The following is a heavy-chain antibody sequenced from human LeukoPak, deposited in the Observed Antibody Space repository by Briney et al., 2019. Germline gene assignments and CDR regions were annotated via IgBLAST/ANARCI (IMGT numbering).Heavy chain of an antibody. D-gene: IGHD1-26*01. Sequence: ASVTVSCKASGYTFNNYGINWVRQAPGQGLEWMGWISTNNDNTNYAQKLQGRVTMTTDTSTSTVYMELRSLTSDDTAVYYCARVVFEVGSQFDFWGQGTLVTVSS. CDR1: GYTFNNYG. CDR3: ARVVFEVGSQFDF. CDR2: ISTNNDNT. J-gene: IGHJ4*02. V-gene: IGHV1-18*01.